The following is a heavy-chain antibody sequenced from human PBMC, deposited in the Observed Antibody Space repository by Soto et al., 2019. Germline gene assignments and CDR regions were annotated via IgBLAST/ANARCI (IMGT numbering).Heavy chain of an antibody. CDR2: IAGSGGNT. Sequence: EVQLLESGGGLVQPGGSLTLSCAASGFPFSGYAMSWVRQAPGTGLEWVSAIAGSGGNTYYADSVKGRFTISRDNFKNTLYLQMKSLRGEDTAIYYCVKDPLPNGHNGFDPLGPGTLVTVSS. CDR1: GFPFSGYA. D-gene: IGHD2-8*01. V-gene: IGHV3-23*01. J-gene: IGHJ5*02. CDR3: VKDPLPNGHNGFDP.